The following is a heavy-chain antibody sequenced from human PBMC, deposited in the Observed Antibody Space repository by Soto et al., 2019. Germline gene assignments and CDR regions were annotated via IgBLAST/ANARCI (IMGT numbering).Heavy chain of an antibody. Sequence: QVQLQESGPGLVKPSQTLSLTCTVSGGSISSGDYYWSWIRQPPGKGLEWIGYIYYSGSTYYNPPLKSRVPISVDTSKNQFSLKLSSVTAADTAVYYCARECISTSCSDRFDYWGQGTLVTVSS. D-gene: IGHD2-2*01. CDR1: GGSISSGDYY. V-gene: IGHV4-30-4*01. CDR2: IYYSGST. CDR3: ARECISTSCSDRFDY. J-gene: IGHJ4*02.